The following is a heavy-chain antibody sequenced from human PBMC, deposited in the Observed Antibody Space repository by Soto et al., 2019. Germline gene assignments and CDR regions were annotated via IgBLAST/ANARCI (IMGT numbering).Heavy chain of an antibody. CDR3: ARDREYSFGLTYDI. CDR1: GGSISSGGYY. CDR2: IYYSGIT. Sequence: PSETLSLTCTVSGGSISSGGYYWSWIRQPPGKGLEWIGYIYYSGITTYNPSLKSRVTILLGTSKNQISLNLRSVTAADTAVYYCARDREYSFGLTYDIWGQGTMVTVSS. V-gene: IGHV4-61*08. J-gene: IGHJ3*02. D-gene: IGHD3-3*01.